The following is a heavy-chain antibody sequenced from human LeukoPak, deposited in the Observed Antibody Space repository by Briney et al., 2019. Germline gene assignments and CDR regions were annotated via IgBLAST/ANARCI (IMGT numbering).Heavy chain of an antibody. Sequence: ASVKVSCKASGYTFTSCGVSWVRQAPGQGLEWMGWISAYNGNTNYAQKLQGRVTMTTDTSTSTAYMELWSLRSDDTAVYYCARVGDPVWELPYFDYWGQGTLVTVSS. CDR1: GYTFTSCG. CDR2: ISAYNGNT. CDR3: ARVGDPVWELPYFDY. J-gene: IGHJ4*02. D-gene: IGHD1-26*01. V-gene: IGHV1-18*01.